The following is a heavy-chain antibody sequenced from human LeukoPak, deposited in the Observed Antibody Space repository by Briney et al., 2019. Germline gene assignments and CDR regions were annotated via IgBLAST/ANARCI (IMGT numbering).Heavy chain of an antibody. CDR1: GYTFTNSY. CDR3: ARIRDGYNDAYDL. V-gene: IGHV1-46*01. Sequence: ASVKVSCKASGYTFTNSYIHWVRQAHGQVLEWMGLINPHGGNTNYAQNFQGRVTLTRDTSTSTVYMELSSLRSEDTAIYYCARIRDGYNDAYDLWGQGTVVTVPS. J-gene: IGHJ3*01. D-gene: IGHD5-24*01. CDR2: INPHGGNT.